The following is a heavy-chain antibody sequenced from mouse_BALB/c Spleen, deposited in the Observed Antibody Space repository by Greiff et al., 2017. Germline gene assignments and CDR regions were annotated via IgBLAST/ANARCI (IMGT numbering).Heavy chain of an antibody. D-gene: IGHD2-4*01. Sequence: DVKLVESGAELVRSGASVKLSCTASGFNIKDYYMHWVKQRPEQGLEWIGWIDPENGDTEYAPKFQGKATMTADTSSNTAYLQLSSLTSEDTAVYYCNPISLYDYDVAYWGQGTLVTVSA. CDR3: NPISLYDYDVAY. J-gene: IGHJ3*01. CDR2: IDPENGDT. CDR1: GFNIKDYY. V-gene: IGHV14-4*02.